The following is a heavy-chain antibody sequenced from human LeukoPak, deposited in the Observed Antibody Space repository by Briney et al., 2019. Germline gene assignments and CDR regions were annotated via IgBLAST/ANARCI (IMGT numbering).Heavy chain of an antibody. CDR1: GGSISSSSYY. CDR3: ARNRVFTYWNFDL. J-gene: IGHJ2*01. D-gene: IGHD5/OR15-5a*01. V-gene: IGHV4-39*07. CDR2: IYYSGST. Sequence: SETLSLTCTVSGGSISSSSYYWGWIRQPPGKGLEWIGSIYYSGSTYYNPSLKSRVTISVDTSKNQFSLKLSSVTAADTAVYFCARNRVFTYWNFDLWGRGTLVTVSS.